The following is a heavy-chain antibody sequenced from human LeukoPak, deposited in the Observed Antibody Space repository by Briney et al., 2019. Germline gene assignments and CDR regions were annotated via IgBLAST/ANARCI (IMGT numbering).Heavy chain of an antibody. J-gene: IGHJ3*02. CDR2: IYSGGST. CDR1: GFTVSSNY. Sequence: GGSLRLSCAASGFTVSSNYMSWVRQAPGKGLEWVSVIYSGGSTYYADSVKGRFTISRDNYKNTLYLQVNSLRAEDTAVYYCARDRGSGYYYGAFDIWGQGTMVTVSS. D-gene: IGHD3-22*01. CDR3: ARDRGSGYYYGAFDI. V-gene: IGHV3-53*01.